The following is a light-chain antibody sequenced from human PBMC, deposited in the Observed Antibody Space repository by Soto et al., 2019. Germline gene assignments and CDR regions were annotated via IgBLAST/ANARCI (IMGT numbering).Light chain of an antibody. J-gene: IGKJ1*01. CDR2: DAS. CDR3: QQYNNWPSPT. Sequence: ILMTQSPATLSVSPGERATLSCRASQSVSNNLAWYQQKPGQAPRLLIYDASTRATGIPARFSGSGSGTEFTLTISCMQSQDVAVFYCQQYNNWPSPTFGQGTKVEIK. V-gene: IGKV3-15*01. CDR1: QSVSNN.